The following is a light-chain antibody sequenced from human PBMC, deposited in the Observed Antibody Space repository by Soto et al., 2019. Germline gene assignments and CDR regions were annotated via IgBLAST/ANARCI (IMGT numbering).Light chain of an antibody. J-gene: IGKJ2*01. CDR2: KAS. CDR3: QQYNRFPYT. Sequence: DIQMTQSPSTLSASVGDRVTITCRASQSISSWLAWYQQKPGKAPKLLIYKASHVESGVPSRFSGSGSGTEFTLTISSLQPDDFATYYCQQYNRFPYTVGQGTKLEIK. V-gene: IGKV1-5*03. CDR1: QSISSW.